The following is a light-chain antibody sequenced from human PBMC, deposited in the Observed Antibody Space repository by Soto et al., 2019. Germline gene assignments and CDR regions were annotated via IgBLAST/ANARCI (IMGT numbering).Light chain of an antibody. V-gene: IGKV1-39*01. J-gene: IGKJ2*01. CDR1: QSISNS. CDR3: QHSYSTPHT. CDR2: AAS. Sequence: DIQVTQSPSSLSASVGDRVSITCRASQSISNSLNWYQQKPGKAPKLLIFAASSLQSGVPSRFSGSGSGTDFTLTINSLQPEDFATYYCQHSYSTPHTFGQGTNLDI.